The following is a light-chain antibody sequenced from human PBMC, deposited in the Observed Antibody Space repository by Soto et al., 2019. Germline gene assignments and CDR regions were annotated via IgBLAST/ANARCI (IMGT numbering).Light chain of an antibody. CDR1: QGLIHSDGNTY. Sequence: DVVMTQSPLSLPVTLGQPASISCRSSQGLIHSDGNTYLHWFQQLPGQTPRRLINNVSNRDSRVADRVIGSGSGTVFTLKISRVDAEDVRLFYCMQATHCPRTFGQGTKVEIK. V-gene: IGKV2-30*02. CDR2: NVS. J-gene: IGKJ1*01. CDR3: MQATHCPRT.